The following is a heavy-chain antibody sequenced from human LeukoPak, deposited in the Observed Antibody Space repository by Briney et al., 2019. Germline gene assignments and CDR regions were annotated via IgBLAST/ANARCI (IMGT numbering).Heavy chain of an antibody. D-gene: IGHD3-3*01. CDR1: GGTFSSYA. J-gene: IGHJ6*02. Sequence: ASVKVSCKASGGTFSSYAISWVRQAPGQGLEWMGGIIPIFGTANYAQKFQGRVTITADESTSTAYMGLSSLRSEDTAVYYCARFSILGVVIPEYYYGMDVWGQGTTVTVSS. CDR3: ARFSILGVVIPEYYYGMDV. CDR2: IIPIFGTA. V-gene: IGHV1-69*13.